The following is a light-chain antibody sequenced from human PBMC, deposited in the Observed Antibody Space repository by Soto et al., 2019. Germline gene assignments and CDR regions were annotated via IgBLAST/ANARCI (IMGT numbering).Light chain of an antibody. CDR1: SSDVGAYNY. J-gene: IGLJ2*01. CDR2: EVR. Sequence: QSALTQPASVSGSPGQSITISCNGSSSDVGAYNYVSWYQQYPGKAPKVIIFEVRKRPSGVSNRFSGSKSGDTASLTISGLQAEDEADYFCSSYISSSTPVVFGGGTKLTVL. CDR3: SSYISSSTPVV. V-gene: IGLV2-14*01.